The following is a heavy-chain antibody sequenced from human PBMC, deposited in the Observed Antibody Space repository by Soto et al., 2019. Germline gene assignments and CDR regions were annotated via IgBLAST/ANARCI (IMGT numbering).Heavy chain of an antibody. CDR3: ARPNYNYYNSNGYYY. D-gene: IGHD3-22*01. J-gene: IGHJ4*02. CDR1: GDSISSNSYY. V-gene: IGHV4-39*01. CDR2: MYFSGNT. Sequence: QLQLQESGPGLVKPSETLSLTCTVSGDSISSNSYYLGWIRQPPGKGLQWIGSMYFSGNTYYNPSLKSRVTISVDRSKNQLSWKLSSVTAADTAVYYCARPNYNYYNSNGYYYWGQGTLVSVSA.